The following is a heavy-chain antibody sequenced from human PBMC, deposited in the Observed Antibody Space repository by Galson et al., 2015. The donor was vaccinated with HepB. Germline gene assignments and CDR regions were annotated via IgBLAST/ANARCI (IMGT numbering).Heavy chain of an antibody. Sequence: SLRLSCAASGFTFSSYSMNWVRQAPGKGLEWVSYISSSSSTIYYADSVKGRFTISRDNAKNSLYLQMNSLRDEDTAVYYCARKYEYSSSSLDYYYGMDVWGQGTTVTVSS. D-gene: IGHD6-6*01. CDR3: ARKYEYSSSSLDYYYGMDV. J-gene: IGHJ6*02. CDR2: ISSSSSTI. V-gene: IGHV3-48*02. CDR1: GFTFSSYS.